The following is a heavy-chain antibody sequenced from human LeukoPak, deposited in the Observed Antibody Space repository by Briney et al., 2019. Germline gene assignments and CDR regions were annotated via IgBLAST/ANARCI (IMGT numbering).Heavy chain of an antibody. D-gene: IGHD1-7*01. J-gene: IGHJ4*02. CDR3: ARDLNWNYYFDY. CDR2: IYYSGST. Sequence: SETLSLTCTVSGGSISSYYWSWIRQPPGKGLEWIGYIYYSGSTNYNPSLKSRVTISVDTSKNQFSLKLSSVTAADTAVYYCARDLNWNYYFDYWGQGTLVTVSS. V-gene: IGHV4-59*12. CDR1: GGSISSYY.